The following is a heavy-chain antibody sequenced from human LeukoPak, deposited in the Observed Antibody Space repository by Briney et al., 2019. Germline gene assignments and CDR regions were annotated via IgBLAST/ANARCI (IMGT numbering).Heavy chain of an antibody. Sequence: GGSLRLSCAASGFTFSSYSMNWVRQTPGKGLEWISSISSSSSYIFYADSVKGRFTMSRDNAKKSLFLQMNSLRAEDTAVYYCARDYGDYEPGRHHYYYYYMDVWGKGTTVTVSS. D-gene: IGHD4-17*01. CDR2: ISSSSSYI. J-gene: IGHJ6*03. CDR1: GFTFSSYS. CDR3: ARDYGDYEPGRHHYYYYYMDV. V-gene: IGHV3-21*01.